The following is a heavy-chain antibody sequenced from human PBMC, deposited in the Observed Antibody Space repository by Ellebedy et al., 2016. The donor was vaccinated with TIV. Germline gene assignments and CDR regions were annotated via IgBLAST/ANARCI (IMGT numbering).Heavy chain of an antibody. CDR1: GGSISSGSYY. V-gene: IGHV4-61*02. CDR2: IHPTVTT. J-gene: IGHJ3*02. CDR3: ARGGDVGYSGSLGDTFDI. Sequence: TLSLTXTVSGGSISSGSYYWSWIRQPAGKGLEWIGRIHPTVTTTYTPSLRSRLTMSVDTSKNQFSLKLSSVTAADTAVYYCARGGDVGYSGSLGDTFDIWGQGTMVTVSS. D-gene: IGHD5-12*01.